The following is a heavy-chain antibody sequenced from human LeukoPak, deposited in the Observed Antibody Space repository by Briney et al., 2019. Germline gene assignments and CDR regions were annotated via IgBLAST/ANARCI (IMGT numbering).Heavy chain of an antibody. Sequence: GGSLRLSCAASGFTFSSYAMSWVRQAPGKGLELVSAISGSGGSTYYADPVNGRFTISRDNSKNTLSLQMNSLRAEDTAVYYCTSLSDAIESFGTRNLWGQGTLVTVSS. CDR3: TSLSDAIESFGTRNL. D-gene: IGHD2-8*01. CDR1: GFTFSSYA. CDR2: ISGSGGST. V-gene: IGHV3-23*01. J-gene: IGHJ5*02.